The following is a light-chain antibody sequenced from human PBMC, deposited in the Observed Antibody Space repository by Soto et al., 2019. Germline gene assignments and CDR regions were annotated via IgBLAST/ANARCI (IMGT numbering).Light chain of an antibody. CDR1: QGVSSN. V-gene: IGKV3D-15*01. J-gene: IGKJ5*01. Sequence: EKVMTQSPATLSVSPGERATLSCRARQGVSSNLAWYQQKPGQAPSLLIYGASSSATGTPVRFSGSASGTEFPLTISRLQSEDFAVYYRQQYNNWPLTFGQGTRLEIK. CDR3: QQYNNWPLT. CDR2: GAS.